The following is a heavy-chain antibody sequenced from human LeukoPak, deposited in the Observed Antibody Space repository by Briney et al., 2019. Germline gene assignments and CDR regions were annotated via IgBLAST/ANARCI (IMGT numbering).Heavy chain of an antibody. CDR2: IYPGDSDT. CDR1: GYSFTSYW. Sequence: GESLQISCKGSGYSFTSYWIGWVRQMPGKGLEWMGIIYPGDSDTRYSPSFQGQVTISADKSISTAYLQWSSLKASDTAMYYCARVRAFIVGATYFDYWGQGTLVTVSS. D-gene: IGHD1-26*01. CDR3: ARVRAFIVGATYFDY. V-gene: IGHV5-51*01. J-gene: IGHJ4*02.